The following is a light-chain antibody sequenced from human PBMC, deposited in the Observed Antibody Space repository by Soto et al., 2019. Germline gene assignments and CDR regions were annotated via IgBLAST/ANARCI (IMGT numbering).Light chain of an antibody. CDR3: QQYNSYSPNT. V-gene: IGKV3-20*01. Sequence: EIVLTQSPGTLSLSPGERATLSCXASQSVSKNYLAWYQQKPGQAPRLLIYGASTRATGIPARFSGSGSGTDFTLTISSLQPEDFATYYCQQYNSYSPNTFGQGTKVDI. CDR1: QSVSKNY. CDR2: GAS. J-gene: IGKJ1*01.